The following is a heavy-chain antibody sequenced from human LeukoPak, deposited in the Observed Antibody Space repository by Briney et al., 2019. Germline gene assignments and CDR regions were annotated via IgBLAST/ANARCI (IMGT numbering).Heavy chain of an antibody. Sequence: PSETLSLTCTVSGGSISSYYWSWIRQPAGKGLEWIGRIYTSGSTNYSPSLKSRVTMSVDTSKNQLFLKLSSVTAADTAVYYCARDKSYCSSATCHNWFDPWGQGTLVTVSS. CDR1: GGSISSYY. CDR3: ARDKSYCSSATCHNWFDP. V-gene: IGHV4-4*07. CDR2: IYTSGST. D-gene: IGHD2-2*01. J-gene: IGHJ5*02.